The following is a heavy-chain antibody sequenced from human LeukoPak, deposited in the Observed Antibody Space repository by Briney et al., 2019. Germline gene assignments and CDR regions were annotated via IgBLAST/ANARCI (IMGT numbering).Heavy chain of an antibody. V-gene: IGHV4-34*01. CDR1: GGSFSGYY. D-gene: IGHD3-22*01. CDR2: INHSGST. J-gene: IGHJ6*03. CDR3: ARHRSSPMNSCYYYYYYMDV. Sequence: SETLSLTCAVSGGSFSGYYWNWIRQPPGKGLEWIGEINHSGSTNYNPSLKSRVTISVDTSKNQFSLKLSSVTAADTAVYYCARHRSSPMNSCYYYYYYMDVWGKGTTVTISS.